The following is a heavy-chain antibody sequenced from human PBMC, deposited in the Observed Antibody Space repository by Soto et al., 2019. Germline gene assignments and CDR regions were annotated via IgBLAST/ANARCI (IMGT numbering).Heavy chain of an antibody. Sequence: WGSLRLSCEASGFTFSGFDMHWVRQPTGEGLEWVSTIGTAGETYYAVSVKGRFTISRDNAKNSLSLQMNSLRAGDTAVYFCARGQDIGAHFFDCWGKGNRVTVSS. CDR3: ARGQDIGAHFFDC. CDR2: IGTAGET. CDR1: GFTFSGFD. V-gene: IGHV3-13*01. J-gene: IGHJ4*02. D-gene: IGHD2-15*01.